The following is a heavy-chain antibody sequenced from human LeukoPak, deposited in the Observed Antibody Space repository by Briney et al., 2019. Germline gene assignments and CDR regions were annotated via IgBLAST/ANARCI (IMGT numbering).Heavy chain of an antibody. J-gene: IGHJ6*03. V-gene: IGHV3-11*04. Sequence: GGSLRLSSAASGFTFSYYYMSWIRQAPGKGLEWVSSIISSGSTIYYSDSVKGRFTISRDNAKNSLYLQMNSLRAEDTAVYYCARNIAAAGTLSSDPDRYYYYYYMDVWGKGTTVTISS. CDR3: ARNIAAAGTLSSDPDRYYYYYYMDV. CDR1: GFTFSYYY. CDR2: IISSGSTI. D-gene: IGHD6-13*01.